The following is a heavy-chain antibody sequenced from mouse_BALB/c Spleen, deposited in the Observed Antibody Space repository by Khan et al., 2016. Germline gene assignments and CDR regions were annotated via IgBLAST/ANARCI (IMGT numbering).Heavy chain of an antibody. D-gene: IGHD1-1*01. CDR1: AYSITSGYT. V-gene: IGHV3-1*02. Sequence: VQLKESGPDLVKPSQSLSLTCTVTAYSITSGYTWHWVRQFPGNKLEWMGHIHSSGSTKYNPSLRSRISITRDTSKNQFFLQLSSVTAEDAATYYCATNSWGFAYWGQGTLVTVSA. J-gene: IGHJ3*01. CDR2: IHSSGST. CDR3: ATNSWGFAY.